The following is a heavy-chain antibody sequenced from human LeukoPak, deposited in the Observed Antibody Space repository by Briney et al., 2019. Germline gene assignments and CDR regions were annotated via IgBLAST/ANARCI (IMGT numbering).Heavy chain of an antibody. J-gene: IGHJ6*02. Sequence: GGSLRLSCAASGFTFPGYDMYWVRQAPGKGLEWVAVISSDGSNKYYVDSGKGRFTISRDNSKNTLYLQMNSLRPEDTAVYYCAKRPDDYSYGMDVWGQGTTVTVSS. CDR1: GFTFPGYD. D-gene: IGHD1-14*01. CDR2: ISSDGSNK. V-gene: IGHV3-30*18. CDR3: AKRPDDYSYGMDV.